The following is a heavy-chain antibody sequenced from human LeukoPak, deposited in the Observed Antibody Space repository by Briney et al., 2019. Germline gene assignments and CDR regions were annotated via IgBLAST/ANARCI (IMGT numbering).Heavy chain of an antibody. Sequence: GGSLRLSCAASGFTFSSYSMNWVRQAPGKGLEWVSYISSSSTIYYADSVKGRFTISRDNAKNSLFLQVNSLRAEDTAVYYCARGDSWNSYYYYYMDVWGKGTSVTVSS. D-gene: IGHD1-7*01. CDR2: ISSSSTI. CDR3: ARGDSWNSYYYYYMDV. CDR1: GFTFSSYS. V-gene: IGHV3-48*04. J-gene: IGHJ6*03.